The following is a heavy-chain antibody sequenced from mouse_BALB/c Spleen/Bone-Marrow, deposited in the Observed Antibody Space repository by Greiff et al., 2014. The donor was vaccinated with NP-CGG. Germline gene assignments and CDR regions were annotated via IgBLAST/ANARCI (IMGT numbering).Heavy chain of an antibody. V-gene: IGHV14-3*02. CDR3: ASYVYGYYFGY. CDR1: GFNVKDTY. J-gene: IGHJ2*01. CDR2: IDPANGNT. D-gene: IGHD2-2*01. Sequence: EVQLQQSGAELVKPGASVKLSCTASGFNVKDTYIHWVKQRPEQGLEWIGRIDPANGNTKYDPKFQGKATITADTSSNTAYLQLSSLTSEDTAVYYCASYVYGYYFGYWAKAPLSQSPQ.